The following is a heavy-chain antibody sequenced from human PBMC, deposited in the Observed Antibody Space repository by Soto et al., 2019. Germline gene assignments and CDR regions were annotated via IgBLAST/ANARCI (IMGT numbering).Heavy chain of an antibody. J-gene: IGHJ3*02. CDR1: GFTFSSYG. D-gene: IGHD3-22*01. CDR2: IWYDGSNK. V-gene: IGHV3-33*01. Sequence: GWSLRLSCAASGFTFSSYGMHWVRQAPGKGLEWVAVIWYDGSNKYYADSVRGRSKISRENSKNTLYLQMNSLRAQDTAVYYCAREHGTPAYYHSSGYTGGYAFDIWGQGTLAPVSS. CDR3: AREHGTPAYYHSSGYTGGYAFDI.